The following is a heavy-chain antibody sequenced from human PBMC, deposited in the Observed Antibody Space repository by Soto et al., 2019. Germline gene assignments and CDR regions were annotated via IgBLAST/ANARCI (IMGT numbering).Heavy chain of an antibody. D-gene: IGHD3-10*01. CDR2: ISSSSSTI. CDR1: GFTFSSYS. CDR3: ARGVAYYYGSGSYFDYFDY. J-gene: IGHJ4*02. Sequence: GGSLRLSCAASGFTFSSYSMNWVRQAPGKGLEWVSYISSSSSTIYYADSVKGRFTISRDNAKNSLYLQMNSLRAEDTAVYYCARGVAYYYGSGSYFDYFDYWGQGTLVTVSS. V-gene: IGHV3-48*01.